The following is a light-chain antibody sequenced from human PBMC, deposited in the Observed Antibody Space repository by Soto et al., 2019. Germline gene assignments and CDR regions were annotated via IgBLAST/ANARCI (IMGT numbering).Light chain of an antibody. CDR2: EGS. CDR1: SSDVGSYNL. Sequence: QSVLTQPASVSGSPGQSITISCTGTSSDVGSYNLVSWYQQHQGKAPKLMIYEGSKRPSGVSNRFSGSKSGNTASLTISGRQAEDEDDYYCCSYAGSSTFGVVFGGGTKLTVL. V-gene: IGLV2-23*03. J-gene: IGLJ2*01. CDR3: CSYAGSSTFGVV.